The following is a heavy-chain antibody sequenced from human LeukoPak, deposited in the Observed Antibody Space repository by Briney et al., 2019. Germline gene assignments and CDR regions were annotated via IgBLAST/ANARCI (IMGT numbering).Heavy chain of an antibody. CDR1: GGSISSSSYY. V-gene: IGHV4-39*01. CDR3: ASRPSIAARRGFDY. CDR2: IYYSGST. Sequence: SETLSLTCTVSGGSISSSSYYWGWIRQPPGKGLEWIGSIYYSGSTYYNPSLKSRVAVSVDTSKNQFSLKLSSVTAADTAVYYCASRPSIAARRGFDYWGQATLVTVSS. J-gene: IGHJ4*02. D-gene: IGHD6-6*01.